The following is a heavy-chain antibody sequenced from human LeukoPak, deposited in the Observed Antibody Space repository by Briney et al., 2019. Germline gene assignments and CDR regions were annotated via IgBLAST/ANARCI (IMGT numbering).Heavy chain of an antibody. CDR3: ARDFLPMVRGVKPGAFDI. Sequence: GGSLRLSCAASGFTFSSYAMSWVRQAPGKGLEWVAVISYDGSNKYYADSVKGRFTISRDNSKNTLYLQMNSLRAEDTAVYYCARDFLPMVRGVKPGAFDIWGQGTMVTVSS. J-gene: IGHJ3*02. D-gene: IGHD3-10*01. V-gene: IGHV3-30-3*01. CDR2: ISYDGSNK. CDR1: GFTFSSYA.